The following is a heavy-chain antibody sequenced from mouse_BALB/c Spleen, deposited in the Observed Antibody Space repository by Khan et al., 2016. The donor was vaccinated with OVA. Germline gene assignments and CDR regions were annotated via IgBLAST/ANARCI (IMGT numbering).Heavy chain of an antibody. CDR1: GYAFTDYL. D-gene: IGHD1-1*02. J-gene: IGHJ3*01. V-gene: IGHV1-54*01. CDR3: ARGGYGSLAY. Sequence: QVQLQQSGAELARPGTSVKLSCKASGYAFTDYLIDWVNQRPGQGLEWIGVINPGSGDTNYNEKFTGKATLTADKSSSTAYMQLSSLTSDDSAVYFCARGGYGSLAYWGQGTLVTVSA. CDR2: INPGSGDT.